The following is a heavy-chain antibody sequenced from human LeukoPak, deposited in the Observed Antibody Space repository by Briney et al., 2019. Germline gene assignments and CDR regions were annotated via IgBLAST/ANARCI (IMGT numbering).Heavy chain of an antibody. CDR1: GGSFSGYY. Sequence: SETLSLTCAVYGGSFSGYYWSWIRQPPGKGLEWIGEINHSGSTNYNPSLKSRLTISVDTSKNQFSLKLSSVTAAGTAVYYCAANMGMGSRWGQGTLVIVSS. J-gene: IGHJ4*02. D-gene: IGHD7-27*01. V-gene: IGHV4-34*01. CDR2: INHSGST. CDR3: AANMGMGSR.